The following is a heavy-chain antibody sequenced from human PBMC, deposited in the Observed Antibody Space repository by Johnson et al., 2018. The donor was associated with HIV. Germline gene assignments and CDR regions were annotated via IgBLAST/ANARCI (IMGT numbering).Heavy chain of an antibody. CDR3: AREAYYARAFDL. D-gene: IGHD3-3*01. CDR2: IKQDGSEK. J-gene: IGHJ3*01. CDR1: GFTFSSYW. Sequence: VQLVESGGGLVQPGGSLRLSCEASGFTFSSYWMSWVRQAPGKGLEWVANIKQDGSEKYYADSLKGRFAISRDNSRNTLDLRMDSLRVEDTAVYYCAREAYYARAFDLWGQGTMVTVSS. V-gene: IGHV3-7*01.